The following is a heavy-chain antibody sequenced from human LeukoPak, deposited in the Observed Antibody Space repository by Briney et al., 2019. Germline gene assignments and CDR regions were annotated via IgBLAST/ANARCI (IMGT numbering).Heavy chain of an antibody. J-gene: IGHJ4*02. Sequence: PGGSLRLSCAASGFTVSGNYMSWVRQAPGKGLEWISVIYSGGSTHYADSVKGRFTISRDNSKNTLYLRMNSLRAEDTAVYYCAKSGHQEYSSSWYYFHYWGQGTLVTVSS. CDR3: AKSGHQEYSSSWYYFHY. CDR2: IYSGGST. V-gene: IGHV3-66*01. D-gene: IGHD6-13*01. CDR1: GFTVSGNY.